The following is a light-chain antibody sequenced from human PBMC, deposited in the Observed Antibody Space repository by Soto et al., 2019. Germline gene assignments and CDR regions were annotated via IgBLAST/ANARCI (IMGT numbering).Light chain of an antibody. Sequence: QSVLTQPPSVSGAPGQRVSISCTGSTSNIGAPYDVHWYQHLPGTAPKLLIYAVSNRPSGVSNRFSASKSGNTASLFISGLQAEDEADYYCSSYTSDSSYVFGSGTKVTVL. CDR3: SSYTSDSSYV. CDR1: TSNIGAPYD. CDR2: AVS. V-gene: IGLV1-40*01. J-gene: IGLJ1*01.